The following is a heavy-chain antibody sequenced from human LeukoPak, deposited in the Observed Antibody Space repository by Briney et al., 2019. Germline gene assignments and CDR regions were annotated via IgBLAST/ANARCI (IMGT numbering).Heavy chain of an antibody. Sequence: SETLSLTCTVYGGSFSGYYWNWTRKPPGKGLEWIGKINHSGSTNYNPSLKSRVTISVDTSKNQFSLKLSSVTAADTAVYYCARARITMIRGVAYGMDVWGQGTTVTVSS. CDR3: ARARITMIRGVAYGMDV. CDR1: GGSFSGYY. V-gene: IGHV4-34*01. CDR2: INHSGST. D-gene: IGHD3-10*01. J-gene: IGHJ6*02.